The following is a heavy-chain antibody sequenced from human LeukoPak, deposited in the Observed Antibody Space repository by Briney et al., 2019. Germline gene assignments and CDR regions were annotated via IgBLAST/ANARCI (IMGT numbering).Heavy chain of an antibody. Sequence: GGSLRLSCAASGFTFSSYAMSWVRQAPGKGLEWVSAISGSGGSTYYADSVKGRFTISRDNSKNTLYLQMNSLRAEDTAVYYCAKDWRFSSGWCSLFYYYYGMDVWGQGTTVTVSS. CDR1: GFTFSSYA. CDR2: ISGSGGST. V-gene: IGHV3-23*01. D-gene: IGHD6-19*01. J-gene: IGHJ6*02. CDR3: AKDWRFSSGWCSLFYYYYGMDV.